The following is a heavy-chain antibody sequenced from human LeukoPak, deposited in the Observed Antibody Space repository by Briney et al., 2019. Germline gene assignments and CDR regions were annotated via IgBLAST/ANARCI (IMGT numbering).Heavy chain of an antibody. V-gene: IGHV3-9*01. CDR3: AKDPLAAAGTGFDY. CDR1: GFNFNDYA. J-gene: IGHJ4*02. Sequence: PGGSLRLSRAASGFNFNDYAMHWVRQAPGKGLEWVSGLSWNSDNIGYADSVKGRFTISRDNAKNSLYLQMNSLRAEDTALYYCAKDPLAAAGTGFDYWGQGTLVTVSS. CDR2: LSWNSDNI. D-gene: IGHD6-13*01.